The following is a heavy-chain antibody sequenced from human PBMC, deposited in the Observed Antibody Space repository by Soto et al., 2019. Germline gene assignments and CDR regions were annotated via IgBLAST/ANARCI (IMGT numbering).Heavy chain of an antibody. D-gene: IGHD1-20*01. CDR2: ISTYNGNT. CDR3: ARDDPRYEDNDAFDI. V-gene: IGHV1-18*01. Sequence: QVQLVQSGADVKMPGASVKVSCKASGYTFASYGISWVRQAPGQGLEWMGWISTYNGNTNYAQKLQGRVTITTDTSTSTASMELRSLRSDDTAVYYCARDDPRYEDNDAFDIWGQGTMVTVSS. CDR1: GYTFASYG. J-gene: IGHJ3*02.